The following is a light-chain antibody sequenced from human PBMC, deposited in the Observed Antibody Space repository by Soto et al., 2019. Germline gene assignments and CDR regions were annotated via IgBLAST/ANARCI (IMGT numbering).Light chain of an antibody. V-gene: IGKV1-39*01. CDR3: QQSYSTPPT. CDR2: AAS. J-gene: IGKJ4*01. Sequence: DIQMTQSPSSLSASVGDRVTITCRASQSISSYLNWYQQKPGKAPKLLIYAASSLQSGVPSRFSGSGSGTDFTLTISSLQPEDFVTYYCQQSYSTPPTLGGGTKVDIK. CDR1: QSISSY.